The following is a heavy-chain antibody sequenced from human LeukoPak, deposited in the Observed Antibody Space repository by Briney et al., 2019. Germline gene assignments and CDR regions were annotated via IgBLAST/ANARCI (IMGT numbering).Heavy chain of an antibody. CDR1: GYTFTGYY. V-gene: IGHV1-2*02. J-gene: IGHJ4*02. CDR2: INPNSGGT. Sequence: GASVKVSCKASGYTFTGYYMHWVRQAPGQGLEGMGWINPNSGGTNYAQKFQGRVTMTRDTSISTAYMELSRLRSDDTAVYYCARGYSRFDVGFDYWGQGTLVTVSS. D-gene: IGHD6-13*01. CDR3: ARGYSRFDVGFDY.